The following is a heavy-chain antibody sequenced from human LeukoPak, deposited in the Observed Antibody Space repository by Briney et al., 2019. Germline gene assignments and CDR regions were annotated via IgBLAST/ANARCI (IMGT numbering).Heavy chain of an antibody. Sequence: ASVKVSCKASGYTFTSYGISWVRQAPGQGLEWMGWISAYNGNTNYAQKLQGRVTMTTDTSTSTAYMELRSLRSDDTAVYYCARSVVVPAAIRGFYYYYYMDVWGKGTTVTISS. CDR3: ARSVVVPAAIRGFYYYYYMDV. V-gene: IGHV1-18*01. CDR2: ISAYNGNT. D-gene: IGHD2-2*01. CDR1: GYTFTSYG. J-gene: IGHJ6*03.